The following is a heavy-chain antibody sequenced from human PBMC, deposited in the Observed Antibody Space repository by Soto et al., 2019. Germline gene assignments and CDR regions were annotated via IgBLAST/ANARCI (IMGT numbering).Heavy chain of an antibody. CDR1: GGSISSSSYY. J-gene: IGHJ3*02. Sequence: SQTLSLTCTVSGGSISSSSYYWGWIRQPPGKGLEWIGSIYYSGSTYYNPSLKSRVTISVDTSKNQFSLKLSSVTAADTAVYYCARLPMVVVANGGLYAFDIWGQGTMVTVSS. D-gene: IGHD2-21*01. CDR2: IYYSGST. CDR3: ARLPMVVVANGGLYAFDI. V-gene: IGHV4-39*01.